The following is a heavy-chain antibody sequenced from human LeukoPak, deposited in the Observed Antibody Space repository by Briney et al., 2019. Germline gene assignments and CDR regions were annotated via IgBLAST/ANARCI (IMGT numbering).Heavy chain of an antibody. D-gene: IGHD5-18*01. V-gene: IGHV1-69*06. J-gene: IGHJ3*02. CDR1: GGTFSSYA. Sequence: SVKVSCKASGGTFSSYAISWVRQAPGQGLEWMGGIIPIFGTANYAQKFQGRVTITADKSTSTAYMELSSLRSEDTAVYYCADGYSYGYAFDIWGQGTMVTVSS. CDR2: IIPIFGTA. CDR3: ADGYSYGYAFDI.